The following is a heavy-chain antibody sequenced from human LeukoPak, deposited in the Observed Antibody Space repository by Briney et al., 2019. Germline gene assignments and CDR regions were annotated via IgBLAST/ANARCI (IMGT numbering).Heavy chain of an antibody. J-gene: IGHJ4*02. Sequence: RTGGSLRLSCAASGFTVSSNYMSWVRQAPGKGLEWVSGINWNGGSTGYADSVKGRFTISRDNAKNSLYLQMNSLRAEDTALYYCARGIAAAPNYFDYWGQGTLVTVSS. CDR2: INWNGGST. D-gene: IGHD6-13*01. V-gene: IGHV3-20*04. CDR1: GFTVSSNY. CDR3: ARGIAAAPNYFDY.